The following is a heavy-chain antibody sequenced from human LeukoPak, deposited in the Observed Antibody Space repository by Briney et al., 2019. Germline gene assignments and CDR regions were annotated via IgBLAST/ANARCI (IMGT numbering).Heavy chain of an antibody. CDR3: ARGSVLRYFDWLSIRYYFDY. V-gene: IGHV1-2*02. J-gene: IGHJ4*02. Sequence: ASVKVSCKASGYTFTGYYMHWVRQAPGQGLEWMGWINPNSGGTNYAQKFQGRVTMTRDTSISTAYMELSRLRSDDTAVYYCARGSVLRYFDWLSIRYYFDYWGQGTLVTVSS. CDR2: INPNSGGT. D-gene: IGHD3-9*01. CDR1: GYTFTGYY.